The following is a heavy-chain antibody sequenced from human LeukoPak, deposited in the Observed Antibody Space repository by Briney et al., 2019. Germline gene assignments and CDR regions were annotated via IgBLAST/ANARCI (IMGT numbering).Heavy chain of an antibody. CDR3: ARDTGYSSGWFGGYYYYYYMDV. Sequence: ASVKVSCKASGYTFTCYYMHWVRQAPGQGLGWMGWINPNSGGTNYAQKFQGRVTMTRDTSISTAYMELSRLRSDDTAVYYCARDTGYSSGWFGGYYYYYYMDVWGKGTTVTISS. D-gene: IGHD6-19*01. V-gene: IGHV1-2*02. J-gene: IGHJ6*03. CDR1: GYTFTCYY. CDR2: INPNSGGT.